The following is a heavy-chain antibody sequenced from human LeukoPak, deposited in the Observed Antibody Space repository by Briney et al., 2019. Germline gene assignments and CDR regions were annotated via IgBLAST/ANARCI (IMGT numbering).Heavy chain of an antibody. D-gene: IGHD3-3*01. CDR2: ISYDGSNK. CDR3: AKEDRITIFGVVITRLGH. J-gene: IGHJ4*02. CDR1: GFTFSSYG. V-gene: IGHV3-30*18. Sequence: GGSLRLSCAASGFTFSSYGMHWVRQAPGKGLEWVAVISYDGSNKYYADSVKGRFTISRDNSKNTLYLQMNSLRAEDTAVYYCAKEDRITIFGVVITRLGHWGQGTLVTVSS.